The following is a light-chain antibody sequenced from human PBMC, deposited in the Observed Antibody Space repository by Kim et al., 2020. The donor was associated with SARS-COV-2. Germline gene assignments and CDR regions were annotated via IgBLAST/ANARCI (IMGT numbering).Light chain of an antibody. V-gene: IGLV2-14*01. CDR1: SSDVGVYNY. CDR2: DVS. J-gene: IGLJ1*01. CDR3: NSYTSSRTYV. Sequence: QSALTQPASVSGSPGQSITISCTGTSSDVGVYNYVSWYQQHPGKAPKLMIYDVSKRPSGVSNRFSGSKSGNTASLTISGLRAEDEADYYCNSYTSSRTYVFGTGTKVTVL.